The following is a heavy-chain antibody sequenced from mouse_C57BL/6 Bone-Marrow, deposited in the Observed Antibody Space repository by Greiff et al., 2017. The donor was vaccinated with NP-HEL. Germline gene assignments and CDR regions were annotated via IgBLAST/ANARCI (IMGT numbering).Heavy chain of an antibody. CDR3: LTYYGNPGWIAY. J-gene: IGHJ3*01. Sequence: VQLQQSGAELVRPGASVKLSCTASGFNIKDDYMHWVKQRPEQGLEWIGCIDPETGDTEYAAKFQGKATMTVDTSSNTAYLQLSSLTSEDTAVYYWLTYYGNPGWIAYWGQGTLVTVSA. CDR2: IDPETGDT. D-gene: IGHD2-10*01. CDR1: GFNIKDDY. V-gene: IGHV14-4*01.